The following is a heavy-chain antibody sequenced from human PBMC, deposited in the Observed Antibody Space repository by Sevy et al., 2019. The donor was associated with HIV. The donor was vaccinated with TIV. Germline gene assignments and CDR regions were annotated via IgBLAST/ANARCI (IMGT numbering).Heavy chain of an antibody. Sequence: ASVKVSCKASGYTVSSYGISWVRQAPGQGLEWMGWSSAYNGNTNYAQKFQGRVTMTTDTSTSTTYMELRTLRSDDTAVYYCARDAHIVGAPPNDGFHIWGQWTMVTVSS. J-gene: IGHJ3*02. CDR2: SSAYNGNT. CDR1: GYTVSSYG. D-gene: IGHD1-26*01. CDR3: ARDAHIVGAPPNDGFHI. V-gene: IGHV1-18*04.